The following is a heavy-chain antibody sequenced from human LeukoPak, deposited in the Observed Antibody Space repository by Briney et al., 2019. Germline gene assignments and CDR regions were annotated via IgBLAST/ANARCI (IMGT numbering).Heavy chain of an antibody. J-gene: IGHJ6*02. V-gene: IGHV3-15*04. CDR3: ARDSHFGYGMDV. Sequence: GGSLRLSCAASGLIFSDAWMGWVRQAPGKGLEWVGRIANKINSERKDYAAPVRGRFSISRDDSENTLYLQMNGLRAEDTAVYYCARDSHFGYGMDVWGQGTTVTVSS. CDR2: IANKINSERK. CDR1: GLIFSDAW. D-gene: IGHD3-10*01.